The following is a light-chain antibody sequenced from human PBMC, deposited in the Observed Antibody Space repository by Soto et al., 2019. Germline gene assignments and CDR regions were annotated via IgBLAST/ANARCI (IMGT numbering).Light chain of an antibody. CDR1: QSVSSDY. CDR3: QQYGSSPRT. Sequence: EIVLTQSPDTLSLSPGERATLSCRASQSVSSDYLVWYQQKPGQAPRLLIYGASRRATGIPDRFSGGGSGTDFTLTIGRLDPEDFAVYYCQQYGSSPRTFGQGTKVDIK. CDR2: GAS. J-gene: IGKJ1*01. V-gene: IGKV3-20*01.